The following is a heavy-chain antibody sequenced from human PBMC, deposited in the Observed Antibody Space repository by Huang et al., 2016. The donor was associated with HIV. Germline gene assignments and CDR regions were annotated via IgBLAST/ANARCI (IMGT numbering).Heavy chain of an antibody. CDR3: ASGASYEIWTPYYSGWHYSMDV. J-gene: IGHJ6*03. Sequence: QVHLVQSGAEVKKPGSSVRVSCTASGGSFKFSGISWVGQAPGQGLEGLGGILPVLWGANYAQKMIDRVTITGRETTTTGYMDLTSLRPEDTAVYYCASGASYEIWTPYYSGWHYSMDVWGEGTTVTVSS. CDR1: GGSFKFSG. CDR2: ILPVLWGA. D-gene: IGHD3-9*01. V-gene: IGHV1-69*13.